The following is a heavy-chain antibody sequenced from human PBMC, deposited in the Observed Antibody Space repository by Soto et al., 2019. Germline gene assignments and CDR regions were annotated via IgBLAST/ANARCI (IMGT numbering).Heavy chain of an antibody. CDR2: IIPIFKTS. J-gene: IGHJ6*02. Sequence: QVQLVQSGAEVKKPGSSVKVSCKASGGTFSSNAITWVRQAPGQGLEWMGGIIPIFKTSNYAQKFQGRDTINADESTSTAYMELSGLRSEDTAVYYCARGRWEITSLYNYYAMDVWGQGTTVTVSS. V-gene: IGHV1-69*01. CDR1: GGTFSSNA. D-gene: IGHD1-26*01. CDR3: ARGRWEITSLYNYYAMDV.